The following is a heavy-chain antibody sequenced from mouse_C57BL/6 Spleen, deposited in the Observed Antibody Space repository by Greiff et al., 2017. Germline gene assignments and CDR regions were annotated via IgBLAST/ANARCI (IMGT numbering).Heavy chain of an antibody. D-gene: IGHD1-1*01. CDR1: GYAFSSSW. CDR2: IYPGDGDT. CDR3: ARIFITTVSAY. V-gene: IGHV1-82*01. J-gene: IGHJ3*01. Sequence: VQLQQSGPELVKPGASVKISCKASGYAFSSSWMNWVKQRPGKGLEWIGRIYPGDGDTNYNGKFKGKATLTADKSSSTAYMQLSSLTSEDSAVYFCARIFITTVSAYWGQGTLVTVSA.